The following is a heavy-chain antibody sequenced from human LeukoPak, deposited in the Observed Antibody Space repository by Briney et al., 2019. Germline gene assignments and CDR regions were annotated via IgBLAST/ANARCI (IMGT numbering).Heavy chain of an antibody. CDR3: AKATGYLL. V-gene: IGHV3-23*01. D-gene: IGHD5-18*01. Sequence: PGGSLRLSCTASGFTFGDYAMSWFRQAPGKGLEWVSTISNSDFSTYYADSVKGRFTISRDNSENTLYLQMNSLRAEDTALYYCAKATGYLLWGQGTLVTVSS. CDR1: GFTFGDYA. J-gene: IGHJ4*02. CDR2: ISNSDFST.